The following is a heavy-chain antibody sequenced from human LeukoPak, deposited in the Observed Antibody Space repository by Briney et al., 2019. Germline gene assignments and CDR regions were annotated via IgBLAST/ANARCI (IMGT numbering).Heavy chain of an antibody. Sequence: PGGSLRLSWVVSGFTFSTHGFHWVRQAPGKWLEWVSVIGHDGGRKEYADSVRGRFTISRDNSNLYLQMNSLRAEDKAIYYCARDIGNSGFNLDYWGQGTPVTVSS. V-gene: IGHV3-33*01. D-gene: IGHD5-12*01. CDR1: GFTFSTHG. CDR2: IGHDGGRK. CDR3: ARDIGNSGFNLDY. J-gene: IGHJ4*02.